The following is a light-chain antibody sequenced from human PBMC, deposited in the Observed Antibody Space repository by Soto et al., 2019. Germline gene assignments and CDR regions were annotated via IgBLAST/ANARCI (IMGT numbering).Light chain of an antibody. CDR1: QSVSSSY. Sequence: EIVLTQSPGTLSLSPGERATLSCRASQSVSSSYLAWYQQKPGQAPSLLIYGASSRATGIPDRFSGSGSGTDFTLTISRLEPEDFAVYYGQQYGSSSTFGQGTKVEI. CDR3: QQYGSSST. V-gene: IGKV3-20*01. J-gene: IGKJ1*01. CDR2: GAS.